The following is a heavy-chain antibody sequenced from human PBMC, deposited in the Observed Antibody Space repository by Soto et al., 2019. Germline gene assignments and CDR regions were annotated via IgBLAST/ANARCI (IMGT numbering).Heavy chain of an antibody. CDR3: TRSGGVAVPLDY. D-gene: IGHD6-19*01. V-gene: IGHV1-18*01. CDR2: ISAYNGNT. Sequence: QVQLVQSEAEVKKPGASVKVSCKASGYTFTSSGINWVRQAPGQGLEWMGWISAYNGNTNYAQNLQGRVTMSTDTSTTTAYMELRSLRSDDTAVYFCTRSGGVAVPLDYWGQGTLVTVSS. CDR1: GYTFTSSG. J-gene: IGHJ4*02.